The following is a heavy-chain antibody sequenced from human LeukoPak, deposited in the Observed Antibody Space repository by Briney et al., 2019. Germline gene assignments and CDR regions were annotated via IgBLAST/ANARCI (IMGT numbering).Heavy chain of an antibody. V-gene: IGHV4-39*01. J-gene: IGHJ4*02. D-gene: IGHD3-22*01. CDR1: GGSISSYNFY. CDR2: IYYNGNT. Sequence: SETLSLTCTVFGGSISSYNFYWGWIRQPPGKGLEWIGNIYYNGNTYYSPSLKSRVTISVDTSKNQFSLTLTSVTAADTAVYYCARLHYYDSSGYFDYWGQGTLVTVSS. CDR3: ARLHYYDSSGYFDY.